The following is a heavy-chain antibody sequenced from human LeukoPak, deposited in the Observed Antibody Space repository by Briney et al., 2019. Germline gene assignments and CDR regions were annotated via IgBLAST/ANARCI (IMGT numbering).Heavy chain of an antibody. CDR2: ISSSSSTI. Sequence: PGGSLRLSCAASRFTFSSYSMNWVRQAPGKGLEWVSYISSSSSTIYYADSVKGRFTISRDNAKNTVSLQMNNLRAEDTAIYYCAKSDCGSDGCKLLNYWGQGTLVTASS. CDR1: RFTFSSYS. CDR3: AKSDCGSDGCKLLNY. D-gene: IGHD3-10*01. V-gene: IGHV3-48*01. J-gene: IGHJ4*02.